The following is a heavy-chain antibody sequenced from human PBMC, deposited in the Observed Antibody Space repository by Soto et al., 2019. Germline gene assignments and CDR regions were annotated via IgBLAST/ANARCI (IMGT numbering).Heavy chain of an antibody. Sequence: QVQLQESGPGLVKPSQTLSLTCTVSGGSISTGGYYWTWIRQHPGKGLEWIGYIYYSGSTYYNPSLKRRVTISVDTSKNQFSLKLSSVTAADTAVDYCARGLSVTLFDNWGQGTLVTVSS. J-gene: IGHJ4*02. CDR2: IYYSGST. V-gene: IGHV4-31*03. D-gene: IGHD4-17*01. CDR3: ARGLSVTLFDN. CDR1: GGSISTGGYY.